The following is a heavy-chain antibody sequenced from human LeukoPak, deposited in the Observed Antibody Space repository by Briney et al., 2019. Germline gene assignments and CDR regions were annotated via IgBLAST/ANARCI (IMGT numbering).Heavy chain of an antibody. Sequence: SETLSLTCAVYGGSFSGYYWSWIRQSPGKGLEWIGEISHSGSTYYNPSLKSRVTISLDTSKNHFSLKLTSVTAADTAVYYCARVVSDQNWGQGTLVTVSS. J-gene: IGHJ4*02. CDR3: ARVVSDQN. CDR1: GGSFSGYY. CDR2: ISHSGST. V-gene: IGHV4-34*01.